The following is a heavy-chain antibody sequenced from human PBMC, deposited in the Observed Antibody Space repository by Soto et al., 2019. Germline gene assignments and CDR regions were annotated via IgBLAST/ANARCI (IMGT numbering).Heavy chain of an antibody. Sequence: QVQLQQWGAGLLKPSETLSLTCAVYGGSFSGYYWSWIRQPPGKGLEWIGEINHSGSTNYNPSLKSRVTISLDTSKNQFSLKLSSVTAADTAVYYCARGWIVVVPAAVHYYYYGMDGWGQGTTVTVSS. CDR3: ARGWIVVVPAAVHYYYYGMDG. J-gene: IGHJ6*02. D-gene: IGHD2-2*02. CDR1: GGSFSGYY. V-gene: IGHV4-34*01. CDR2: INHSGST.